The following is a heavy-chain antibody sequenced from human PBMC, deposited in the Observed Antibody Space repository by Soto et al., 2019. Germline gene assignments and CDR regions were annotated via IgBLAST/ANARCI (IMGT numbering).Heavy chain of an antibody. J-gene: IGHJ5*02. V-gene: IGHV1-8*01. CDR2: MNPNSGKT. CDR1: GYTFTSYD. D-gene: IGHD4-17*01. Sequence: QVQLVQSGAEVKKPGASVKVSCKASGYTFTSYDINWVRQATGQGLEYLGWMNPNSGKTGYVQKFQGRVTMTKETSKSTANREPCSLRSEHTAVYYCARVIKYGEYSRWCDPWGQGTLVTVSS. CDR3: ARVIKYGEYSRWCDP.